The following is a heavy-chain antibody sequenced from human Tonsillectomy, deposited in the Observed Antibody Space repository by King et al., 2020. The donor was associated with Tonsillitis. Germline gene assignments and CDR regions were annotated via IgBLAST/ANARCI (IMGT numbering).Heavy chain of an antibody. D-gene: IGHD3-10*01. CDR3: AKDGVVVRGVTGLDP. Sequence: VQLVESGGGLVQPGGSLRLSCAASGFTFSSYAMSWVRQAPGKGLEWVSVIYSGGSSTYYADSVKGRFTISRDNSKNTLYLQMNSLRAEDTAVYYCAKDGVVVRGVTGLDPWGQGTLVTVSS. J-gene: IGHJ5*02. CDR2: IYSGGSST. V-gene: IGHV3-23*03. CDR1: GFTFSSYA.